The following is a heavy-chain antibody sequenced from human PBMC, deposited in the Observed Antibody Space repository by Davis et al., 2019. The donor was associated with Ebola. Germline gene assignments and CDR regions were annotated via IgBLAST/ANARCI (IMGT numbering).Heavy chain of an antibody. V-gene: IGHV6-1*01. J-gene: IGHJ4*02. CDR3: ARGWRRGYLDY. D-gene: IGHD5-12*01. CDR2: TYYTSKWHN. Sequence: HSQTLSLPCAISGDRVFGKNGAWNWIRQSPSRGLEWLGRTYYTSKWHNDYGESVKSRITINPDTSKNQFSLHLTSVTPEDTAVYYCARGWRRGYLDYWGQGTLVTVSS. CDR1: GDRVFGKNGA.